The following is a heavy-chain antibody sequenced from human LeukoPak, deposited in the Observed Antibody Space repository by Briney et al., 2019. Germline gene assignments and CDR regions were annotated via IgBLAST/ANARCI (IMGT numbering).Heavy chain of an antibody. CDR3: ARSSRVTPFDP. CDR2: IQYDASQV. CDR1: GFNFRSSG. J-gene: IGHJ5*02. V-gene: IGHV3-33*05. D-gene: IGHD4-17*01. Sequence: GGSLRLSCAASGFNFRSSGMHWVRQAPGKGLEWVAFIQYDASQVYYADSVKGRFTISRDNAKNSLYLQMNSLRAEDTAVYYCARSSRVTPFDPWGQGTLVTVSS.